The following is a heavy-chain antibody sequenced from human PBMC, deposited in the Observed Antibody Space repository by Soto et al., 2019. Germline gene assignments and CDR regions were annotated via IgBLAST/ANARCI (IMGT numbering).Heavy chain of an antibody. D-gene: IGHD2-8*02. CDR2: IYYSGST. CDR3: ARLLVPRRAFDI. CDR1: GGSISSSSYY. Sequence: QLQLQESGPGLVKPSETLSLTCTVSGGSISSSSYYWGWIRQPPGKGLEWIGSIYYSGSTYYNPSLKSRVTISVDTSKNQFSLKLSSVTAADTAVYYCARLLVPRRAFDIWGQGTMVTVSS. V-gene: IGHV4-39*01. J-gene: IGHJ3*02.